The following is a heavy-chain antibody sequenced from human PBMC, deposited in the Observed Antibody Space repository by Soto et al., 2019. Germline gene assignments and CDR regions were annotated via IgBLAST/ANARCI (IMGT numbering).Heavy chain of an antibody. D-gene: IGHD2-15*01. J-gene: IGHJ6*02. CDR1: GFTFSSYG. CDR2: ISYDGSNK. V-gene: IGHV3-30*18. CDR3: AKDGYCSGGSCYDDYYYGMDV. Sequence: PGGSLRLSCAASGFTFSSYGMHWVRQAPGKGLEWVAVISYDGSNKYYADSVKGRFTISRDNSKNTLYLQMNSLRAEDTAVYYCAKDGYCSGGSCYDDYYYGMDVWGQGTTVTVSS.